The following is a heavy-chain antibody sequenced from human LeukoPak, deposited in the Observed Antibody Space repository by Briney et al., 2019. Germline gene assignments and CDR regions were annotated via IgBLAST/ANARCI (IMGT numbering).Heavy chain of an antibody. Sequence: GGSLRLSCAASGFTVDDYAMHWVRQAPGKGLEWDSGISWNSGSIGYADSVKGRFTISRDNAKNSLYLQMNSLRAEDMALYYCAKDADSSGWHAFDYWGQGTLVTVSS. CDR3: AKDADSSGWHAFDY. CDR1: GFTVDDYA. D-gene: IGHD6-19*01. CDR2: ISWNSGSI. V-gene: IGHV3-9*03. J-gene: IGHJ4*02.